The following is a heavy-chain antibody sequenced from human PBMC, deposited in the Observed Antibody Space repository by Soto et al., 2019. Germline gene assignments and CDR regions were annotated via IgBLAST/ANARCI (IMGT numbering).Heavy chain of an antibody. CDR1: GFTFSDHY. J-gene: IGHJ4*02. V-gene: IGHV3-72*01. CDR3: ARDSSRGY. Sequence: GGSLRLSCAASGFTFSDHYMDWVRQAPGKGLEWVARSRNKAKGFSIAYAASVTGRFTISRDDSKNSLYLQMDSLKTEDTAVYYCARDSSRGYWGQGTLVTVSS. CDR2: SRNKAKGFSI.